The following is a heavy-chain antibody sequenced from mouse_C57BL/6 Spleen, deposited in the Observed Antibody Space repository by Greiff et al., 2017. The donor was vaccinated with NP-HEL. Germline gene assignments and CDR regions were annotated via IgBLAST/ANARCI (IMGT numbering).Heavy chain of an antibody. CDR3: ARDDYYGSSYVTY. J-gene: IGHJ3*01. CDR1: GFTFSSYA. CDR2: ISDGGSYT. V-gene: IGHV5-4*01. Sequence: EVQRVESGGGLVKPGGSLKLSCAASGFTFSSYAMSWVRQTPEKRLEWVATISDGGSYTYYPDNVKGRFTISRDNAKNNLYLQMSHLKSEDTAMYYCARDDYYGSSYVTYWGQGTLVTVSA. D-gene: IGHD1-1*01.